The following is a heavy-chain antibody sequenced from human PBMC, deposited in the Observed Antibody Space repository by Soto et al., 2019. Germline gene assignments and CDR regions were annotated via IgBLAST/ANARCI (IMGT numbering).Heavy chain of an antibody. D-gene: IGHD2-21*02. CDR2: IFYSGST. V-gene: IGHV4-30-4*01. CDR3: ASANCGGDCSYRHDRYYFES. J-gene: IGHJ4*02. CDR1: GGSITSDDYY. Sequence: QVQLQESGPGLVKPSQSLSLTCTVSGGSITSDDYYWSWIRQPPGRGLEWIGYIFYSGSTHYNPSLKSRFIISLDTSKKQVSLKLSSVTAADTAVYYCASANCGGDCSYRHDRYYFESWGQVTLVTVSS.